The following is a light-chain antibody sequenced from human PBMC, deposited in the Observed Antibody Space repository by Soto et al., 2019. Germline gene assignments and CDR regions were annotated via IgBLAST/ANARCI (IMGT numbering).Light chain of an antibody. J-gene: IGLJ1*01. CDR3: CSYAGSRIFV. V-gene: IGLV2-23*02. CDR1: SSDVGSYKF. Sequence: QSVLTQPASVSGSPGQSITISCTGTSSDVGSYKFVSWYQQHPGKAPKVLIYEVSKRPSGVFNRFSGSKSGNTASLTISGLQVEDEADYYCCSYAGSRIFVFGTGTKVTVL. CDR2: EVS.